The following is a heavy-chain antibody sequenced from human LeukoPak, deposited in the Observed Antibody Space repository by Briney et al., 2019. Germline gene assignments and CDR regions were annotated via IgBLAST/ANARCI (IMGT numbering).Heavy chain of an antibody. J-gene: IGHJ6*02. Sequence: SETLSLTCTVSGGSIGSSSYYWGWIRQPPGKGLEWIGSIYYSGSTYYNPSLKSRVTISVDTSKNQFSLKLSSVTAADTAVYYCARDHRRLSWYDGGLYGMDVWGQGTTVTVSS. CDR3: ARDHRRLSWYDGGLYGMDV. V-gene: IGHV4-39*07. D-gene: IGHD6-13*01. CDR1: GGSIGSSSYY. CDR2: IYYSGST.